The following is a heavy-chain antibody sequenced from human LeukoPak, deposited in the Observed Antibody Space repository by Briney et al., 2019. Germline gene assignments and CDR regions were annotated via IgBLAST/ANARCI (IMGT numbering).Heavy chain of an antibody. CDR2: IYYSGST. V-gene: IGHV4-59*08. J-gene: IGHJ3*02. CDR1: GGSISSYY. Sequence: SETLSLTCTVSGGSISSYYWSWIRQPPGKGLEWIGYIYYSGSTYYNPSLKSRVTISVDTSKNQFSLKLISVTAADTAVYYCARLYGDYETPAFDIWGQGTMVTVSS. D-gene: IGHD4-17*01. CDR3: ARLYGDYETPAFDI.